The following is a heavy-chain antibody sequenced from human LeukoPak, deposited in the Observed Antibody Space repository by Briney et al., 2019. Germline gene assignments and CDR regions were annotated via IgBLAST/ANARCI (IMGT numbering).Heavy chain of an antibody. CDR1: GYTFTSYY. CDR3: ARAPSFGYSSGWYPYYYYYMDV. V-gene: IGHV1-46*01. D-gene: IGHD6-19*01. CDR2: INPSGGST. J-gene: IGHJ6*03. Sequence: ASVKVSCKASGYTFTSYYMHWVRQAPGQGLEWMGIINPSGGSTSYAQKFQGRVTMTRDMSTSTVYMELSSLRSEDTAVYYCARAPSFGYSSGWYPYYYYYMDVWGKGTTVTVSS.